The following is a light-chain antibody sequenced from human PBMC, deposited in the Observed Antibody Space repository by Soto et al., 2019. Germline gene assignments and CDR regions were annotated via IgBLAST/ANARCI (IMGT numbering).Light chain of an antibody. Sequence: QSVLTQSPSVSAAPGQTVTISCSGSSSNIGNNYVSWYQQLPGTAPKLLIYDNNKRPSGIPDRFSGSKSGTSGTLDITGLQTGDETDYYCATWDGRLPGEVFGGGTQLTVL. CDR2: DNN. CDR1: SSNIGNNY. CDR3: ATWDGRLPGEV. V-gene: IGLV1-51*01. J-gene: IGLJ2*01.